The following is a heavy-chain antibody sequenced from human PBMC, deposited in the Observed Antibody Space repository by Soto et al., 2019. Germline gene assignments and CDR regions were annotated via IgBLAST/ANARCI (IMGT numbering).Heavy chain of an antibody. V-gene: IGHV2-5*01. CDR1: GFSFTASGVG. CDR3: AHELSGYYYVMDV. D-gene: IGHD3-10*02. CDR2: IYWNGNE. J-gene: IGHJ6*02. Sequence: QITLRESGPTLVKPTQTLTVTCSFSGFSFTASGVGVGWFRQPPGQALQWLAFIYWNGNERYSPSLNKRLTVTKDTSKNQVVLTMTNVDPVDTATYFCAHELSGYYYVMDVWGPGTNVTVSS.